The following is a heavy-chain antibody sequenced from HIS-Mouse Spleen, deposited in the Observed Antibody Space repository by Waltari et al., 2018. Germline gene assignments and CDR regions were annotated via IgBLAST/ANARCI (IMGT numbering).Heavy chain of an antibody. Sequence: EVQLVESGGGLVQPGGSLRLSCAASGFTVSSNYMSWVRQAPGKGLEWGSVIYSGGSTYYEDSVKGRFTISRDNSKNTLYLQMNSLRAEDTAVYYCAREGLYDILTGYYFDYWGQGTLVTVSS. J-gene: IGHJ4*02. CDR1: GFTVSSNY. CDR2: IYSGGST. CDR3: AREGLYDILTGYYFDY. V-gene: IGHV3-66*01. D-gene: IGHD3-9*01.